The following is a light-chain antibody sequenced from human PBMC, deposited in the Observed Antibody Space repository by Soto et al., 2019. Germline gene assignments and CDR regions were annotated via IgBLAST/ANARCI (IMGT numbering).Light chain of an antibody. J-gene: IGKJ2*01. CDR3: HHPPYP. Sequence: DIQMTQSPSALSASVGDRVTITCRASQTPRTFINCYQQKPGKAPRLLIYATSTLQSGVPSRFSGRDYVDDLVLTINNLQPEEFSTYSCHHPPYPFGPGTQLEIK. V-gene: IGKV1-39*01. CDR1: QTPRTF. CDR2: ATS.